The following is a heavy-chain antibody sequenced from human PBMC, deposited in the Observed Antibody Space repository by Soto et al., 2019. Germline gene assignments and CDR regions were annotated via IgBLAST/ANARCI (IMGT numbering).Heavy chain of an antibody. J-gene: IGHJ4*02. CDR3: TSFDSNGYYPQNHY. D-gene: IGHD3-22*01. V-gene: IGHV1-69*01. CDR1: GGSFSSFS. CDR2: IIPILGTA. Sequence: QVILAQSGAEVKKPGSSVKVSCKVSGGSFSSFSINWVRQAPGQRFEWMGGIIPILGTANFTQKFQDRVTFTADESTATAYMPLSSLTSEDTAFYYCTSFDSNGYYPQNHYRGPGTQVTVSS.